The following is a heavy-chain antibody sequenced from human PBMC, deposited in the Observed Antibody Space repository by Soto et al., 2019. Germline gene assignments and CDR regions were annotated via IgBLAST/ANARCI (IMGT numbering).Heavy chain of an antibody. J-gene: IGHJ6*02. CDR1: GGSISSGGYS. D-gene: IGHD1-1*01. CDR3: ARGVERPMYYYYYGMDV. Sequence: SETLSLTCAVSGGSISSGGYSWSWIRQPPGKGLEWIGEINHSGSTNYNPSLKSRVTISVDTSKNQFSLKLSSVTAADTAVYYCARGVERPMYYYYYGMDVWGQGTTVTVSS. V-gene: IGHV4-30-2*01. CDR2: INHSGST.